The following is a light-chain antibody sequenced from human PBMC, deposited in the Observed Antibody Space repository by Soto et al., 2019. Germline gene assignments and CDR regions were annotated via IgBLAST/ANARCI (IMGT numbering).Light chain of an antibody. CDR1: STDVGNYIL. CDR2: EVS. CDR3: CSYAHNNIV. V-gene: IGLV2-23*02. J-gene: IGLJ3*02. Sequence: QSALTQPASVSGSPGQSITISCTGTSTDVGNYILVSWYQHHPGKAPKLMIYEVSKRPSGVSTRFSGSKSGDAASLTISGLQAEDEADYSCCSYAHNNIVFGGGTKLTVL.